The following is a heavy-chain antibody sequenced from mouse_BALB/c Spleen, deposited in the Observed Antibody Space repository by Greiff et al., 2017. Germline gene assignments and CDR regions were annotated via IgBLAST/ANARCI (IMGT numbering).Heavy chain of an antibody. CDR1: GYTFTSYT. V-gene: IGHV1-4*02. Sequence: VQLVESGAELVRPGASVKMSCKASGYTFTSYTMHWVKQRPGQGLEWIGYINPSSGYTEYNQKFKDKTTLTADKSSSTAYMQLSSLTSEDSAVYYCARGGQYAPFAYWGQGTLVTVSA. D-gene: IGHD6-5*01. CDR2: INPSSGYT. CDR3: ARGGQYAPFAY. J-gene: IGHJ3*01.